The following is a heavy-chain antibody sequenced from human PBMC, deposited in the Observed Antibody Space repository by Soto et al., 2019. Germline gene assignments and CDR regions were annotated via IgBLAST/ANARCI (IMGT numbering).Heavy chain of an antibody. D-gene: IGHD1-1*01. CDR1: EFTFTDAW. J-gene: IGHJ4*02. CDR2: IKSRADGGTR. CDR3: TTDPPVP. V-gene: IGHV3-15*05. Sequence: EVQLVESGGGWVKPGGSLRLSCLVSEFTFTDAWMSWVRQAPGKGLEWVGRIKSRADGGTRDYAAPVKDRFSISRDDSKNPLYLEMNSVKIEDTAIYYCTTDPPVPWGQGTLVTVSS.